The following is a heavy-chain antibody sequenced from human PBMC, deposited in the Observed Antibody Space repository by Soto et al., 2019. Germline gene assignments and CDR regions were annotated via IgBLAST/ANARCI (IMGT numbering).Heavy chain of an antibody. CDR1: GDAIRIFY. Sequence: SETLSLTCTVSGDAIRIFYWSLIRQPAGKALEWIGRINTSGNTNYSPSLNSRVTMTLDTSKNPFSLKLSSVTAADTAVYYCARDQGSYIRGAPDIWGQGKPVTVSS. V-gene: IGHV4-4*07. D-gene: IGHD6-19*01. CDR2: INTSGNT. CDR3: ARDQGSYIRGAPDI. J-gene: IGHJ3*02.